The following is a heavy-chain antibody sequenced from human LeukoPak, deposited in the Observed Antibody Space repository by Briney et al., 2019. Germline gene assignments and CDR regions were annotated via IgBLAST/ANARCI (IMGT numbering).Heavy chain of an antibody. CDR1: GGSISSSNYY. D-gene: IGHD5-18*01. V-gene: IGHV4-39*07. CDR2: IYYSGST. CDR3: ARSVGAWIQLYHFDY. Sequence: SETLSLTCTVSGGSISSSNYYWGWIRQPPGKGLEWIGSIYYSGSTYYNPSLKSRVTISEDTSKNQFSLKLSSVTAADTAVYYCARSVGAWIQLYHFDYWGQGTLVTVSS. J-gene: IGHJ4*02.